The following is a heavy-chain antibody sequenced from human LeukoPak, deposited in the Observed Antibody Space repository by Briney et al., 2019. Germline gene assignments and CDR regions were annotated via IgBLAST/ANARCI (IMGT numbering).Heavy chain of an antibody. D-gene: IGHD3-9*01. Sequence: PSETLSLTCTVSGGSISRSSYYWGWIRQPPGKGLEWIGSIYYSGSIYYNPSLKSRVTISVDTSKNRFSLKLSSVTAADTAVYYCARHLYKYYDILTGYYAGAFDIWGQGTMVTVSS. V-gene: IGHV4-39*01. CDR3: ARHLYKYYDILTGYYAGAFDI. CDR1: GGSISRSSYY. CDR2: IYYSGSI. J-gene: IGHJ3*02.